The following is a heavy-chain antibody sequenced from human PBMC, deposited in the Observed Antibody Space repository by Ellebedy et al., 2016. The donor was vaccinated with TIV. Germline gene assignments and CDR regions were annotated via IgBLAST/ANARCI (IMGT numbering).Heavy chain of an antibody. V-gene: IGHV3-23*01. Sequence: GESLKISXAASGFTFSNYVMTWLRQTPGKGLEWVSGITGTGSVTDYADSVKGRFTISRDNSQNILYLQMNSLRADDTALYFCARGRSSTWYDWFDPWGQGTLVTVSS. CDR1: GFTFSNYV. CDR3: ARGRSSTWYDWFDP. J-gene: IGHJ5*02. CDR2: ITGTGSVT. D-gene: IGHD6-13*01.